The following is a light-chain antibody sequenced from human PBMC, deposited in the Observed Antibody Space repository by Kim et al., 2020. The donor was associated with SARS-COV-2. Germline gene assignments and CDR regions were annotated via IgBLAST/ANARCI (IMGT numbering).Light chain of an antibody. CDR2: QDS. CDR3: QAWDSSTNV. Sequence: VSPEQTASITCSGDKLGDKYACWYQQKPGQSPVLVIYQDSKRPSGIPERFSGSNSGNTATLTISGTQAMDEADYYCQAWDSSTNVFGTGTKVTVL. J-gene: IGLJ1*01. V-gene: IGLV3-1*01. CDR1: KLGDKY.